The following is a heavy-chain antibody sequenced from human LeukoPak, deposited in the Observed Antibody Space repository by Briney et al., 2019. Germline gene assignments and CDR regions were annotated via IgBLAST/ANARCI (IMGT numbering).Heavy chain of an antibody. V-gene: IGHV1-2*02. Sequence: ASVKVSCRASGYTFTGYYMHWVRQAPGQGLEWMGWINPNSGGTNYAQKFQGRVTMTRDTSISTAYMELSRLRSDDTAVYYCARAYNWKDHFDYWGQGTLVTVSS. J-gene: IGHJ4*02. CDR1: GYTFTGYY. D-gene: IGHD1-20*01. CDR3: ARAYNWKDHFDY. CDR2: INPNSGGT.